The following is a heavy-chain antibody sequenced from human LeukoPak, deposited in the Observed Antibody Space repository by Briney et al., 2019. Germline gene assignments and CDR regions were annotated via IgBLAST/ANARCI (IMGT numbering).Heavy chain of an antibody. Sequence: ASLKLSCTASGYSFINYYLHWVRQAPGQGLEWMGWINPKNGGTYYVQKFQGRATMTRDTSISTVFLEVNRLTSDDTATYYCARDNAMTEFDYWGQGTLVTVSS. CDR3: ARDNAMTEFDY. CDR1: GYSFINYY. V-gene: IGHV1-2*02. CDR2: INPKNGGT. D-gene: IGHD2-8*01. J-gene: IGHJ4*02.